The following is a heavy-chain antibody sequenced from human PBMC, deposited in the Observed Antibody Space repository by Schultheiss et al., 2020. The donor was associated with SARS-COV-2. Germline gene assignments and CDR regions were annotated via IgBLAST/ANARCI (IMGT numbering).Heavy chain of an antibody. Sequence: GGSLRLSCAASGFTFSSYAMSWVRQAPGKGLEWVSAISGSGGSTYYADSVKGRFTISRDNAKNSLYLQMNSLRAEDTAVYYCASRRDGYNPDNVYYYYYRMDVWGQGTTVTVSS. V-gene: IGHV3-23*01. J-gene: IGHJ6*02. CDR2: ISGSGGST. CDR1: GFTFSSYA. D-gene: IGHD5-24*01. CDR3: ASRRDGYNPDNVYYYYYRMDV.